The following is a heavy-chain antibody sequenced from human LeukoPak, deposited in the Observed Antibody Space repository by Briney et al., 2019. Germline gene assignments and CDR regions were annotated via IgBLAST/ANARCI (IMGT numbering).Heavy chain of an antibody. CDR2: IIPIFGTA. V-gene: IGHV1-69*13. D-gene: IGHD1/OR15-1a*01. J-gene: IGHJ3*02. CDR1: GGTFSSYA. Sequence: SVTVSCTASGGTFSSYAISWVRQAPGQGLEWMGGIIPIFGTANYAQKFQGRVTITADESTSTAYMELSSLRSEDTAVYYCARPAWNTDAFDIWGQGTMVTVSS. CDR3: ARPAWNTDAFDI.